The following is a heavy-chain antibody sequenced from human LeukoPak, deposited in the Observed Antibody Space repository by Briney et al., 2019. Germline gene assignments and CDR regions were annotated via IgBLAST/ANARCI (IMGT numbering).Heavy chain of an antibody. CDR3: ARDMTTVTTERFYYYYYMDV. V-gene: IGHV1-69*13. CDR2: IIPIFGTA. J-gene: IGHJ6*03. Sequence: ASVKVSCKASGGTFSSYAISWVRQAPGQGLECMGGIIPIFGTANYAQKFQGRVTITADESTSTAYMELSSLRSEDTAVYYCARDMTTVTTERFYYYYYMDVWGKGTTVTISS. D-gene: IGHD4-17*01. CDR1: GGTFSSYA.